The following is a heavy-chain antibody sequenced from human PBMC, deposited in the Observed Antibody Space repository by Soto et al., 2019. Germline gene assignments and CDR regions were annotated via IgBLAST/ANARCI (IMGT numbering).Heavy chain of an antibody. D-gene: IGHD3-3*01. CDR2: ISAYNGNT. CDR1: GYTFTSYG. J-gene: IGHJ6*02. CDR3: ARDRGSRFTIFGVVIAFYGMDV. Sequence: GASVKVSCKASGYTFTSYGISWVRQAPGQGLEWMGWISAYNGNTNYAQKLQGRVTMTTDTSTSTAYMELRSLRSDDTAVYYCARDRGSRFTIFGVVIAFYGMDVWGQGTTVTVSS. V-gene: IGHV1-18*01.